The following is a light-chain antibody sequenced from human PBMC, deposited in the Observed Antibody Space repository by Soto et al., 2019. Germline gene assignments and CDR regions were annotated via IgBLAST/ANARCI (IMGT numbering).Light chain of an antibody. J-gene: IGLJ2*01. Sequence: QSALTQPASVSGSPGQSITISCTGTSSDVGGYNYVSWYQQHPGKAPKLMIYDVSNRPSGVSNRFSGSKSGNTASLTISGLQAEDEADYYGSSYTSSSTPLVVFGGGTKLTVL. CDR1: SSDVGGYNY. CDR2: DVS. V-gene: IGLV2-14*01. CDR3: SSYTSSSTPLVV.